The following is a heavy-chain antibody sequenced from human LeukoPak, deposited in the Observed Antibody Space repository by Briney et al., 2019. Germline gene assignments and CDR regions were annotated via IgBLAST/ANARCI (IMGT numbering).Heavy chain of an antibody. CDR2: IYDSGST. D-gene: IGHD3-3*01. V-gene: IGHV4-39*01. Sequence: SETLSLTRTVSGGSISSNNYFWGWIRQPPGKGLEWIGSIYDSGSTYCNPSLKSRVTISVDTSKNQFSLKLNSVTAADTAMYYCQSRFLEWLLDYWGQGTLVTVSS. J-gene: IGHJ4*02. CDR1: GGSISSNNYF. CDR3: QSRFLEWLLDY.